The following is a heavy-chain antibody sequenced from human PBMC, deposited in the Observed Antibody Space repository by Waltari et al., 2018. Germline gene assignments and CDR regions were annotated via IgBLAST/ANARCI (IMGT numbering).Heavy chain of an antibody. CDR3: AKESGGYDHPYFDQ. D-gene: IGHD5-12*01. J-gene: IGHJ4*02. Sequence: QVQLVQSGAEVRKPGSSVRISCKPSGGTFSSWAFSWVRQDPGQGLEWVGSVIPVFGTSISAQRFQGRVSITADKSTTTIHMELNSLTSDDAAVYYCAKESGGYDHPYFDQWGQGTLVTVSS. V-gene: IGHV1-69*14. CDR2: VIPVFGTS. CDR1: GGTFSSWA.